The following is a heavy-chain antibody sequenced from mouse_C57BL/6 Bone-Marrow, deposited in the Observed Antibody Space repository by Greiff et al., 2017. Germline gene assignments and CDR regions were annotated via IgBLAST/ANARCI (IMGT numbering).Heavy chain of an antibody. D-gene: IGHD1-1*02. CDR3: ARHVDWYSFAY. J-gene: IGHJ3*01. CDR2: ISSGGSYT. V-gene: IGHV5-6*01. CDR1: GFTFSSYG. Sequence: EVKLVESGGDLVKPGGSLKLSCAASGFTFSSYGMSWVRQTPDKRLEWVATISSGGSYTYYPDSVKGRVTISRDNAKNTLYLQMSSLKSVDTAMYYCARHVDWYSFAYWGQGTLVTVSA.